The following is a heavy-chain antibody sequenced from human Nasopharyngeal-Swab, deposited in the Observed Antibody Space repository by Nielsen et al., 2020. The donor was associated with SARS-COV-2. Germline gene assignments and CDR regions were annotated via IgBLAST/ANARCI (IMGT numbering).Heavy chain of an antibody. CDR3: TRDRAGVVVAAEDY. CDR2: IRSKAYGGTT. D-gene: IGHD2-15*01. Sequence: GESLKISCTASGFTFGDYAMSWFRQAPGKGLEWVGFIRSKAYGGTTKYAASVKGRFTISRDDSKSIAYLQMNSLKTEDTAVYYCTRDRAGVVVAAEDYWGQGTLVTVSS. CDR1: GFTFGDYA. V-gene: IGHV3-49*03. J-gene: IGHJ4*02.